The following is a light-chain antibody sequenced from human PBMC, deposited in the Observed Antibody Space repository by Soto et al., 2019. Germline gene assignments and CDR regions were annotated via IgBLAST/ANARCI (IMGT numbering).Light chain of an antibody. Sequence: QALLTQPPSVAGAPGQRVTISCTGSSSKIGAGYDVHWYQQLPGTAPKLLIYGNSNRPSGVPDRFSGSKSGTSASLAITGLQAEDEADYYCQSYDSSLSGSNVFGTGTKVTV. J-gene: IGLJ1*01. V-gene: IGLV1-40*01. CDR2: GNS. CDR1: SSKIGAGYD. CDR3: QSYDSSLSGSNV.